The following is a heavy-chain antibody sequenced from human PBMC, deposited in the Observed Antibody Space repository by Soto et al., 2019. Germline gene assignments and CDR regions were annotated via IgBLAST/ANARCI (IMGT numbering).Heavy chain of an antibody. D-gene: IGHD4-17*01. CDR3: AKDPNGDYVGGFDF. CDR1: GFNLNHYA. Sequence: SLRLSCAASGFNLNHYAMTWVRQAPGKGPEWVSSMSATGRTSFYADSVKGRFTISRDTSTSTLYLQMNSVRVEDTAVYYCAKDPNGDYVGGFDFWGLGTMVTVSS. J-gene: IGHJ3*01. V-gene: IGHV3-23*01. CDR2: MSATGRTS.